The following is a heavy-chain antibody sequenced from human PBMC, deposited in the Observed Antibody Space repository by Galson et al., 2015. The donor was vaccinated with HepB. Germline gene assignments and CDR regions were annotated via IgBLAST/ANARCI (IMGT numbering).Heavy chain of an antibody. CDR1: GYTFTSYY. V-gene: IGHV1-46*01. Sequence: SVKVSCKASGYTFTSYYMHWVRQAPGQGLEWMGIINPSGGSTSYAQKFQGRVTMTRDTSTSTVYMELSSLRSEDTAVYYCARDPRCCSSTSCYTEAFDIWGQGTMVTVSS. CDR2: INPSGGST. D-gene: IGHD2-2*02. J-gene: IGHJ3*02. CDR3: ARDPRCCSSTSCYTEAFDI.